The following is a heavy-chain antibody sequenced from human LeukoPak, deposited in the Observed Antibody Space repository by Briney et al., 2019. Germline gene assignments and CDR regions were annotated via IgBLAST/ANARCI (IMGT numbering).Heavy chain of an antibody. CDR1: GYTFTSYY. J-gene: IGHJ4*02. Sequence: ASVKVPCKASGYTFTSYYMPWVPQAAGHWLEWIAIINPSGGSTSYAQKFQGRVTMTRDTSTSTVYMELSSLRSEDTAVYYCARDRDYYDSSGFDYWGQGTLVTVSS. CDR2: INPSGGST. CDR3: ARDRDYYDSSGFDY. D-gene: IGHD3-22*01. V-gene: IGHV1-46*01.